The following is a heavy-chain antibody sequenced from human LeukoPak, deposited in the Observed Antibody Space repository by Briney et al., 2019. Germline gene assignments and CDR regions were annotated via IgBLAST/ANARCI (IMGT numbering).Heavy chain of an antibody. J-gene: IGHJ3*02. D-gene: IGHD3-3*01. CDR2: IIPIFGTA. Sequence: GSSVTVCCKASGGTFSRYAISWVRQAPGQGLEWMGGIIPIFGTANYAQKFQGRVTITTDESTSTAYMELSSLRSEDTAVYYCARVELRFLEWLSGAFDIWGQGTMVTVSS. CDR1: GGTFSRYA. CDR3: ARVELRFLEWLSGAFDI. V-gene: IGHV1-69*05.